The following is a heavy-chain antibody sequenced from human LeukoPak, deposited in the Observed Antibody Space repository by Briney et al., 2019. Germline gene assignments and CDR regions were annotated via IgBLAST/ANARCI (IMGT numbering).Heavy chain of an antibody. CDR2: KKQGGSEK. Sequence: GRSLRLSCAASVVTLSRHWMTSGREAAGKGVEGWAGKKQGGSEKYYADAVKGRFTVSRDNARDSLYLQMNSLRADDTSIYYCARGPNYGDRVDSLDSWGQGTEVTVSS. D-gene: IGHD4-17*01. CDR1: VVTLSRHW. J-gene: IGHJ4*02. V-gene: IGHV3-7*01. CDR3: ARGPNYGDRVDSLDS.